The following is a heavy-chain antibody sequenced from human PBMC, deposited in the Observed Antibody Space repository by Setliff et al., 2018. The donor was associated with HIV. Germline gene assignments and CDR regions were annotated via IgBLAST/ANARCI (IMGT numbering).Heavy chain of an antibody. CDR3: ARGAWYTSGWYSSRYMDV. J-gene: IGHJ6*03. CDR1: GYTFTSSD. CDR2: MNPNSGNT. D-gene: IGHD6-19*01. V-gene: IGHV1-8*02. Sequence: GASVKVSCKASGYTFTSSDINWMRQAPGQGLEWMGWMNPNSGNTGYAQKFQGRVTLTRHTSISTAYMELNSLRSEDTAVYYCARGAWYTSGWYSSRYMDVWGKGTTVTVSS.